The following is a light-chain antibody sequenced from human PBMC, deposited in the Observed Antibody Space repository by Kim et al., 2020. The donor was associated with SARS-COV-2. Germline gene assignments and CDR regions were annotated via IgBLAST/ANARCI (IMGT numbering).Light chain of an antibody. CDR2: GEN. J-gene: IGLJ3*02. CDR1: SLRNYH. Sequence: SSELTQDPAVSVALGQTVRITCQGDSLRNYHTSWYQQKPGQAPVFVIYGENNRPSGIPDRFSGSTSGNTSFLTITGAQAADEAVYYCNSRESLGDHWVFGGGTKLTVL. V-gene: IGLV3-19*01. CDR3: NSRESLGDHWV.